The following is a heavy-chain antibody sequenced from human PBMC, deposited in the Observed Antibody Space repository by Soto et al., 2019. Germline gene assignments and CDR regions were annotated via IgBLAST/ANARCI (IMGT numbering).Heavy chain of an antibody. CDR1: GFTFRTYA. D-gene: IGHD2-2*01. V-gene: IGHV3-23*01. Sequence: EVQLLDSGGGLVQPGGSLRLSCSAAGFTFRTYAMSCVRQAPGKGLEWVSTISDSVTTYYANSVKGRFTISRDNSRNTLDLQMNSLRVEDTAVYYCAKGGEGSCSRTSCLYFSDSWGQGTLVTVSS. CDR2: ISDSVTT. CDR3: AKGGEGSCSRTSCLYFSDS. J-gene: IGHJ5*02.